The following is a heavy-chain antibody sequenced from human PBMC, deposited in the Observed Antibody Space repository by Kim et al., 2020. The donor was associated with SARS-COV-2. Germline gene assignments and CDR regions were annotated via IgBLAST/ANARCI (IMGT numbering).Heavy chain of an antibody. V-gene: IGHV1-69*04. CDR1: GGTFSSYA. CDR2: IIPILGIA. CDR3: ARDPLLGSSSGGGY. Sequence: SVKVSCKASGGTFSSYAISWVRQAPGQGLEWMGRIIPILGIANYAQKFQGRVTITADKSTSTAYMELSSLRSEDTAVYYCARDPLLGSSSGGGYWGQGTLVTVSS. D-gene: IGHD6-13*01. J-gene: IGHJ4*02.